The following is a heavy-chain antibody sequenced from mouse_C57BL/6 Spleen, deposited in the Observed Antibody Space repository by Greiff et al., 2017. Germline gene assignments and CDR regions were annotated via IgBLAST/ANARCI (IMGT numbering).Heavy chain of an antibody. CDR1: GYAFSSSW. D-gene: IGHD1-1*01. CDR2: IYPGDGDT. CDR3: ARFITTVVASLDY. V-gene: IGHV1-82*01. J-gene: IGHJ2*01. Sequence: LVESGPELVKPGASVKISCKASGYAFSSSWMNWVKQRPGKGLEWIGRIYPGDGDTNYNGKFKGQATLTADKSSSTAYLQLSSLTSEDSAVYFCARFITTVVASLDYWGQGTTLTVSS.